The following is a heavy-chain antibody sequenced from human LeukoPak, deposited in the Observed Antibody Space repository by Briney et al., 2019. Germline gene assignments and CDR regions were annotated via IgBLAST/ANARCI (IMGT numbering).Heavy chain of an antibody. CDR2: IYYNGTT. CDR1: GGSISSRSYY. CDR3: ARHYAIFGVVTYYYYYYMDV. J-gene: IGHJ6*03. Sequence: SETLSLTCTVSGGSISSRSYYWGWIRQPPGKGLEWIGSIYYNGTTYYNPSLKSRVTISVDTSKNQFSLKLSSVTAADTAVYYCARHYAIFGVVTYYYYYYMDVWGKGTTVTVSS. D-gene: IGHD3-3*01. V-gene: IGHV4-39*01.